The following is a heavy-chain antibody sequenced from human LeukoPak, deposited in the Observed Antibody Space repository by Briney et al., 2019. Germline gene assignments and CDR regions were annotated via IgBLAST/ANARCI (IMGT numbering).Heavy chain of an antibody. CDR2: VNRDGSET. CDR1: GFTLSNHW. V-gene: IGHV3-7*03. CDR3: ASPSYYDSSGYYWTRNY. D-gene: IGHD3-22*01. J-gene: IGHJ4*02. Sequence: PGGSLRLSCAASGFTLSNHWMTWVRQVPGRGPEWVANVNRDGSETYYLDSVKGRFTISKDNAKNSLYLQMNSLRAEDTAVYYCASPSYYDSSGYYWTRNYWGQGTLVTVSS.